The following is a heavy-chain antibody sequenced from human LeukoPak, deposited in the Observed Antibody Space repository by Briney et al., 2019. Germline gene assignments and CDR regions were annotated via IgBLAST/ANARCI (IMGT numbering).Heavy chain of an antibody. CDR1: GFTVSSNY. CDR2: IYSGGST. J-gene: IGHJ4*02. CDR3: ARDTTGYGSGDY. D-gene: IGHD3-10*01. V-gene: IGHV3-66*01. Sequence: GRSLRLSCAASGFTVSSNYMSWVRQAPGKGLEWVSVIYSGGSTYYADSVKGRFTISRDNSKNTLYLQMNSLRAEDTAVYYCARDTTGYGSGDYWGQGTLVTVSS.